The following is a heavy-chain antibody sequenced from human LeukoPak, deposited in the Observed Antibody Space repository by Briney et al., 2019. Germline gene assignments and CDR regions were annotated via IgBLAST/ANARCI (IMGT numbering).Heavy chain of an antibody. CDR2: IYPGDSDT. V-gene: IGHV5-51*01. CDR1: GYSFTSYW. D-gene: IGHD1/OR15-1a*01. Sequence: GESLKISCKGSGYSFTSYWIAWVRQIPGKGLEWMGIIYPGDSDTRYSPSFQGQVTISPDKSISTAYLQGSTLQASDTAMYYCVRLSTTPGTYFDYWGQGTLVTVPS. J-gene: IGHJ4*02. CDR3: VRLSTTPGTYFDY.